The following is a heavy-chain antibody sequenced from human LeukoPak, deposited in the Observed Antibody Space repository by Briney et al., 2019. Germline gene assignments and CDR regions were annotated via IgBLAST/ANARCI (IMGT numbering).Heavy chain of an antibody. J-gene: IGHJ4*02. Sequence: GGSLRLSCAASGFTFGSYWMHWVRHAPGKGLVWVSRINSDGSSTNYADSVKGRFTISRDNAKNTLYLQTNSLRAEDTAVYHCARAYCSDGVCYPYFDRWGQGTLVTVSS. CDR3: ARAYCSDGVCYPYFDR. CDR2: INSDGSST. CDR1: GFTFGSYW. D-gene: IGHD2-15*01. V-gene: IGHV3-74*01.